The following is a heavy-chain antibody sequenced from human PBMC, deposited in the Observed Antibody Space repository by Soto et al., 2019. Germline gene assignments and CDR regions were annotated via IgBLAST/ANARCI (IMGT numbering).Heavy chain of an antibody. V-gene: IGHV3-9*01. CDR1: GFTFDDYA. J-gene: IGHJ6*02. Sequence: EVQLVESGGGLVRPGRSLRLSCAASGFTFDDYAMHWVRQAPGKGLEWVSGISWNSDFIAYADSVKGRFTVSRDNANNFLYLQMSSLRAEDTALYYCAKDRGSLIFGVVDVLNFYYQDMDGWGQGTTVTVSS. D-gene: IGHD3-3*01. CDR3: AKDRGSLIFGVVDVLNFYYQDMDG. CDR2: ISWNSDFI.